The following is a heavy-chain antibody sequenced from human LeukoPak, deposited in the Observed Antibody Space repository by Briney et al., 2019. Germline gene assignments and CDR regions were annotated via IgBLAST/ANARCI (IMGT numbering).Heavy chain of an antibody. J-gene: IGHJ4*02. Sequence: PSETLSLTCTVSGGSISSGDYYWSWIRQPPGKGLEWIGYIYYSGSTYYNPSLKSRVTISVDTSKNQFSLKLSSVTAADTAVYYCAREGYYGGNYDYWGQGTLVTVSS. CDR2: IYYSGST. V-gene: IGHV4-30-4*08. CDR1: GGSISSGDYY. D-gene: IGHD4-23*01. CDR3: AREGYYGGNYDY.